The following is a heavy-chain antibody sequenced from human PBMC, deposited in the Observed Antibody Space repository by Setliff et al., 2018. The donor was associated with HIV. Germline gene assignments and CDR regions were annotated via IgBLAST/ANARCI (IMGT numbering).Heavy chain of an antibody. CDR1: GGSISNYY. J-gene: IGHJ6*03. Sequence: KPSETLSLTCIVSGGSISNYYWGWIRQSPGKGLEWIGFIHHSGSTNYNPSLESRVTISLDTANNHFSLNLRFVTAADTAVYYCSRQQLDGFRYKYYYMDVWGKGTTVTVSS. CDR3: SRQQLDGFRYKYYYMDV. D-gene: IGHD6-13*01. V-gene: IGHV4-59*01. CDR2: IHHSGST.